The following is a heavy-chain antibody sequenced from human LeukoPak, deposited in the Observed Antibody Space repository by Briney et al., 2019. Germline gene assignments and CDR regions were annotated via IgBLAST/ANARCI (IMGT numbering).Heavy chain of an antibody. Sequence: GGSLRLSCAASGFIFSDYGMSWVRQAPGKGLEWVSGISGSGVKTNYADSVKGRFSISRDNTKNTLSLQMNSLRAEDTALYYCAKEGNYYGNGDAFDIWGQGTLVSVSS. CDR2: ISGSGVKT. CDR1: GFIFSDYG. D-gene: IGHD3-10*01. V-gene: IGHV3-23*01. CDR3: AKEGNYYGNGDAFDI. J-gene: IGHJ3*02.